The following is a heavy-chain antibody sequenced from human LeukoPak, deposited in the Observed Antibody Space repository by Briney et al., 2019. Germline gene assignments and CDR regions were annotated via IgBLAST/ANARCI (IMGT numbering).Heavy chain of an antibody. CDR2: ISGGGDST. J-gene: IGHJ4*02. Sequence: GGSLRLSCAASGFTFSNNAMSWVRQVPGKGLEWVSGISGGGDSTSYADSVKGRFTISRDNSRNTLYLQMNSLRAEDTAIYYCAKDAPYVDMATMVKAYFFDYWGQGTLVTVSS. D-gene: IGHD5-24*01. CDR1: GFTFSNNA. CDR3: AKDAPYVDMATMVKAYFFDY. V-gene: IGHV3-23*01.